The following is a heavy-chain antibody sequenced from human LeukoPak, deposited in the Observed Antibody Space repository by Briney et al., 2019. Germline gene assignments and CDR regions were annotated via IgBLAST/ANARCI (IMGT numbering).Heavy chain of an antibody. Sequence: GGSLRLSCAASGFTFSSYAMSWVRQAPGKGLEWVSSISDSGGSTYYADSVKGRITISRDNSKNTLDLQMNSLRAEDTAIYYCAKGSSGWYVSADYWGQGTPVTVSS. J-gene: IGHJ4*02. D-gene: IGHD6-19*01. CDR3: AKGSSGWYVSADY. CDR2: ISDSGGST. CDR1: GFTFSSYA. V-gene: IGHV3-23*01.